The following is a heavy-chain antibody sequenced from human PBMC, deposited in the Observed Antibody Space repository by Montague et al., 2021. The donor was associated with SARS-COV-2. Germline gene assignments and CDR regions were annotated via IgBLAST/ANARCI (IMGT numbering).Heavy chain of an antibody. CDR2: VDHSGYT. V-gene: IGHV4-34*01. J-gene: IGHJ4*02. D-gene: IGHD1-26*01. CDR1: GGSFHIFS. Sequence: SETLSLTCAVYGGSFHIFSWGWIRQSPRKGLEWIGEVDHSGYTKYNPSLKSRVTISVDTSKNQFSLNLTSVTAADTAMYYCARGTRAVGITPGLRYWGQGTLVAVSS. CDR3: ARGTRAVGITPGLRY.